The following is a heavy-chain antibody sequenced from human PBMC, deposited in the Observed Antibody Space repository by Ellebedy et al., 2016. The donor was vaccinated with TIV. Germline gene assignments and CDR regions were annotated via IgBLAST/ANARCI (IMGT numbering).Heavy chain of an antibody. CDR1: GYTFTRYA. CDR2: INTKTGAT. D-gene: IGHD5-24*01. J-gene: IGHJ3*01. V-gene: IGHV1-2*04. CDR3: ARDMVVDGYNYGSFDV. Sequence: ASVKVSCKASGYTFTRYAVHWVRQAPGHGLEWMGWINTKTGATNYAQRFQGWVTMTRDTSIDTVYMDVTRLKSDDTAVYYCARDMVVDGYNYGSFDVWGQGTMVTVSS.